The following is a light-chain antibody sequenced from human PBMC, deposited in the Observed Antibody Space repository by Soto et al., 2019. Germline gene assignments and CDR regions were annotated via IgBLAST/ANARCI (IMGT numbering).Light chain of an antibody. Sequence: EIVMTQSPATLSVSPGERATLSCRASQSVSNYLAWYQQKPGQAPRLLIYHASNRATGIPARFSGSGSGTDFTLTISSLEPEDFAVYYCQQRSDWPPWTFGQGTKVDIK. V-gene: IGKV3-11*01. CDR1: QSVSNY. J-gene: IGKJ1*01. CDR2: HAS. CDR3: QQRSDWPPWT.